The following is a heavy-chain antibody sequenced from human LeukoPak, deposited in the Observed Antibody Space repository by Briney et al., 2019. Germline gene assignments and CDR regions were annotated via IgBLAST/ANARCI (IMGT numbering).Heavy chain of an antibody. Sequence: SETLSLTCAVYGASFSGYYWSWIRQSPGKGLEWIGEIFHSGTTNYNPSLKSRVTMSADTSKNHFSLKLSSVTAADTAVYYCARHARVAAHTNHLDYWGQGTLVTVSS. CDR3: ARHARVAAHTNHLDY. V-gene: IGHV4-34*12. CDR2: IFHSGTT. CDR1: GASFSGYY. J-gene: IGHJ4*02. D-gene: IGHD2-15*01.